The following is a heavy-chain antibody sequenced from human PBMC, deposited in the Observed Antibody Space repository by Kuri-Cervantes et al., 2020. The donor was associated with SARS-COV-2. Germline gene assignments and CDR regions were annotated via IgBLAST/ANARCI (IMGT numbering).Heavy chain of an antibody. J-gene: IGHJ6*02. CDR1: GFTFSSYG. Sequence: GESLKISCAASGFTFSSYGMHWVRQAPGKGLEWVAFIRYDGSNKYYADSVKGRFTISRDNSKNTLYLQMNSLRAEDMAVYYCARERDCGGDCYSLGGMDVWGQGTTVTVSS. V-gene: IGHV3-30*02. D-gene: IGHD2-21*02. CDR3: ARERDCGGDCYSLGGMDV. CDR2: IRYDGSNK.